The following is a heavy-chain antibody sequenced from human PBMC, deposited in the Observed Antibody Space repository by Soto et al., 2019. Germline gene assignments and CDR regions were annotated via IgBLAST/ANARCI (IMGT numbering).Heavy chain of an antibody. Sequence: QVQLVESGGGVVQPGRSLKLSCAASGFIFGRFGMHWVRQPPGKGLEWVAVIWYDGSNKLYADSVQGRFTISRDNYKNTLYLEMDSLRAEDTSVYYCARDHETGFVYSVPAGFDYWGQGTLVTVSS. CDR3: ARDHETGFVYSVPAGFDY. CDR1: GFIFGRFG. J-gene: IGHJ4*02. CDR2: IWYDGSNK. V-gene: IGHV3-33*01. D-gene: IGHD1-1*01.